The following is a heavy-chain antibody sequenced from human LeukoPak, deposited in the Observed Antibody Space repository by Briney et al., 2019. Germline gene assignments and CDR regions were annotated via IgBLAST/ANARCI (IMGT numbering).Heavy chain of an antibody. CDR2: IKQDGSEK. CDR3: AKDHSSAWPDCFDY. J-gene: IGHJ4*02. D-gene: IGHD6-19*01. V-gene: IGHV3-7*01. Sequence: PVGSLRLSCAASGFTFSSYWMSWVRQAPGKGLEWVANIKQDGSEKYYVDSVKGRFTISRDNAKNSLYLQMNSLRAEDTAVYYCAKDHSSAWPDCFDYWGQGALVTVYS. CDR1: GFTFSSYW.